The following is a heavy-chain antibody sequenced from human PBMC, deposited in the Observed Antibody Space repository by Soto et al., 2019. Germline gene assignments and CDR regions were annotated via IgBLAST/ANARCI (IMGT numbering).Heavy chain of an antibody. J-gene: IGHJ1*01. D-gene: IGHD2-2*01. CDR1: GGSISTNNYY. V-gene: IGHV4-39*01. CDR2: IHYSGSM. CDR3: PRLDYPYCSSTSCQMH. Sequence: SETLSLTCTVSGGSISTNNYYWGWIRQTPGKGLEWIGSIHYSGSMDYNPSLNSRVTMPVDTSKNQFSLKLSSVTAADTAVYYCPRLDYPYCSSTSCQMHWGQGTLVTVSS.